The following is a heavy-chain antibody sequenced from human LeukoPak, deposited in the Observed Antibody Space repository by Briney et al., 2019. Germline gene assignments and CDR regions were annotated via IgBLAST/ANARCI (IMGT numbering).Heavy chain of an antibody. D-gene: IGHD3-10*01. J-gene: IGHJ4*02. CDR3: AKNRGVAAPFPDDC. V-gene: IGHV3-23*01. CDR2: ISGSGGRT. Sequence: PGGSLRLSCAASGFTVSSNYMSWVRQAPGKGLEWVSAISGSGGRTFYADSVQGRFTISRDNYKNTLNLQMNSLRAEDTAVYYCAKNRGVAAPFPDDCWGQGTLITVSS. CDR1: GFTVSSNY.